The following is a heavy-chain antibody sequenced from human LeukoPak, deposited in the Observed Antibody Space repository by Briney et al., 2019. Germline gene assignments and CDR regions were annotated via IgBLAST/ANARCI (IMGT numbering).Heavy chain of an antibody. CDR1: GGTFSSYA. CDR2: IIPIFGTA. Sequence: SVKVSCKASGGTFSSYAISWVRQAPGQGLEWMGGIIPIFGTANYAQKFQGRVTITADESTSTAYMELSSLRSEDTAVYYCARERVAAGCSSTSRPYYYYYYYMDVWGKGTTVTVSS. J-gene: IGHJ6*03. D-gene: IGHD2-2*01. V-gene: IGHV1-69*13. CDR3: ARERVAAGCSSTSRPYYYYYYYMDV.